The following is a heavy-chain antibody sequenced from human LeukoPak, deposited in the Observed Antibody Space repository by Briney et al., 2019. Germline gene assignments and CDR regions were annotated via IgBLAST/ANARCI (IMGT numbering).Heavy chain of an antibody. J-gene: IGHJ4*02. Sequence: ASVKVSCKASGYTFTSYGISWVRQAPGQGLEWMGWISAYNGNTNYAQKLQGRVTMTTDTSTSTAYMELRSLRSDDTAVYYCARDSRGTLSYYYGSGSYCDYWGQGTLVTVSS. CDR2: ISAYNGNT. D-gene: IGHD3-10*01. CDR3: ARDSRGTLSYYYGSGSYCDY. CDR1: GYTFTSYG. V-gene: IGHV1-18*01.